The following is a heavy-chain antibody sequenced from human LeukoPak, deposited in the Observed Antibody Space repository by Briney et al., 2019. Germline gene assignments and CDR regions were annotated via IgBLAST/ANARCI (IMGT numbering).Heavy chain of an antibody. CDR2: IRYDGSNK. Sequence: PGGSLRLSCAVSGFTLSDHYMHWVRQAPGKGLEWVAFIRYDGSNKYYADSVKGRFTISRDNSKNTLYLQMNSLRAEDTAVYYCAKDGGGYSGYDTPIDYWGQGTLVTVSS. V-gene: IGHV3-30*02. CDR3: AKDGGGYSGYDTPIDY. D-gene: IGHD5-12*01. J-gene: IGHJ4*02. CDR1: GFTLSDHY.